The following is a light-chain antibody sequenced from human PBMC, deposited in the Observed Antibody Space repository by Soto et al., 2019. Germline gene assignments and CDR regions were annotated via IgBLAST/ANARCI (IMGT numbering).Light chain of an antibody. J-gene: IGKJ2*03. Sequence: DIQMTQSPSSLSASVGDRVTITCRASHDISNFLAWYQVKPGKVPNLLIYAASTLRSGVPSRFSGSGSGTDFTLTISSLQPEDVATYYCQKYDSAPPYSFGPGTKLEIK. V-gene: IGKV1-27*01. CDR2: AAS. CDR1: HDISNF. CDR3: QKYDSAPPYS.